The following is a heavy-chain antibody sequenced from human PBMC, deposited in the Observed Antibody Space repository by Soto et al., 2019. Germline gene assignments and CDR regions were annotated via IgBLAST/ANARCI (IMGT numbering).Heavy chain of an antibody. J-gene: IGHJ4*02. V-gene: IGHV4-61*01. CDR2: IYNSGST. Sequence: SETLALTCTVSGGSVSSGNYYWGGIRQPPGKGLEWIGYIYNSGSTNYNPSLKSRVTISVDRSKNQFSLKLSSVTAADTAVYYCARSQATVTSYDYWGQGTLVTVSS. CDR1: GGSVSSGNYY. D-gene: IGHD4-17*01. CDR3: ARSQATVTSYDY.